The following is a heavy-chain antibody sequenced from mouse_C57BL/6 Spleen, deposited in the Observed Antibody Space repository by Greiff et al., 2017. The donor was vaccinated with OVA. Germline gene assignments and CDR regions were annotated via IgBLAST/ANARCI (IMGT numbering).Heavy chain of an antibody. CDR1: GYTFTSYW. V-gene: IGHV1-55*01. CDR3: ARSVFTTVVARYFDV. Sequence: QVQLQQPGAELVKPGASVKMSCKASGYTFTSYWITWVKQRPGQGLEWIGDIYPGSGSTNYNEKFKSKATLTVDTSSSTAYMQRSSLTSEDSAVYYCARSVFTTVVARYFDVWGTGTTVTVSS. J-gene: IGHJ1*03. CDR2: IYPGSGST. D-gene: IGHD1-1*01.